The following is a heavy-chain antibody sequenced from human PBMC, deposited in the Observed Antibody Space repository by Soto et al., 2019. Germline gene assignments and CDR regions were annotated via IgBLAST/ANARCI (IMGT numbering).Heavy chain of an antibody. CDR3: ARSRVGYYDFWSGPYLYYYMDV. V-gene: IGHV1-8*01. J-gene: IGHJ6*03. CDR2: MNPNSGNT. CDR1: GYTFTSYD. Sequence: ASVTVSCKASGYTFTSYDINWVRQATGQGLEWMGWMNPNSGNTGYAQKFQGRVTMTRNTSISTAYMELSSLRSEDTAVYYCARSRVGYYDFWSGPYLYYYMDVWAKGPRSPSP. D-gene: IGHD3-3*01.